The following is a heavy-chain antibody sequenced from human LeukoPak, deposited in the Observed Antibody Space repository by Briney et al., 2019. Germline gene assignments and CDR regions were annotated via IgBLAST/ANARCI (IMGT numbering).Heavy chain of an antibody. V-gene: IGHV3-74*01. J-gene: IGHJ4*02. CDR1: GFSLSGYW. Sequence: GSLRLSCAASGFSLSGYWMHWVRQPPEKGLVWVSPMNSDGSGTNYADSVKGRFTISRDNAKNTLYLQMNSLRAEDTAVYYCAKDSGLGIAAAGTSDFDYWGQGTLVTVSS. CDR3: AKDSGLGIAAAGTSDFDY. D-gene: IGHD6-13*01. CDR2: MNSDGSGT.